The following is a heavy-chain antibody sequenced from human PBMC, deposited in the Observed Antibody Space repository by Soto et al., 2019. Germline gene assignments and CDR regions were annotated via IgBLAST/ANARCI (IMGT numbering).Heavy chain of an antibody. J-gene: IGHJ4*02. D-gene: IGHD3-3*01. CDR3: ARDSPYYDFWSGLLYYFDY. CDR2: ISSSSSSI. V-gene: IGHV3-48*02. Sequence: GGSLRLSCAASGFTFSSYSMNWVRQAPGKGLEWVSYISSSSSSIYYAESVKGRFIISRDNAKNSLYLQTNSLRDEDTAVYYCARDSPYYDFWSGLLYYFDYWGQGTLVTVSS. CDR1: GFTFSSYS.